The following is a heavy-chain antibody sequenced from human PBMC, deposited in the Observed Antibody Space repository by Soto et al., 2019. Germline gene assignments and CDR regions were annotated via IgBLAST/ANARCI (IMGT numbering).Heavy chain of an antibody. J-gene: IGHJ3*02. CDR1: GGTFSSYA. CDR3: ARAPPDFAAFDI. V-gene: IGHV1-69*01. Sequence: QVQLVQSGAEVKKPGSSVKVSCKASGGTFSSYAISWVRQAPGQGLQWMGGIIPIFGPANYAQQFQGRVTITADESTSTAYRELSSLRSEDTAVYYCARAPPDFAAFDIWGQGTMVTVSS. CDR2: IIPIFGPA.